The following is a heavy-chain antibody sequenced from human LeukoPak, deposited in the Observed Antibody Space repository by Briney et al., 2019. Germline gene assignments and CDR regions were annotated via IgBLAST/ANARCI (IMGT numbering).Heavy chain of an antibody. CDR1: GYIFTSYF. D-gene: IGHD2-2*01. CDR2: INPSGGST. Sequence: ASVKVSCKASGYIFTSYFMHWVRQAPGQGLEWMGLINPSGGSTRYAQKFQGRVTMTRDMSTSTVYMELSSLRSEDTAVYYCARSTDIVVVPAATPPTGWFDPWGQGTLVTVSS. V-gene: IGHV1-46*01. CDR3: ARSTDIVVVPAATPPTGWFDP. J-gene: IGHJ5*02.